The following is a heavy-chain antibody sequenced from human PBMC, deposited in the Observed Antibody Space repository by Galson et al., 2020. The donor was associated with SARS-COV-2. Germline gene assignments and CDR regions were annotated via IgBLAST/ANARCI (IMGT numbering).Heavy chain of an antibody. Sequence: GGSLRLSCAASGFTFSSYEMNWVRQAPGKGLEWVSYISSSGSTIYYADSVKGRFTISRDNAKNSLYLQMNSLRAEDTAVYYCARDSCSSTSCYAGWGNWFDPWGQGTLVTVSS. V-gene: IGHV3-48*03. CDR3: ARDSCSSTSCYAGWGNWFDP. CDR2: ISSSGSTI. CDR1: GFTFSSYE. D-gene: IGHD2-2*01. J-gene: IGHJ5*02.